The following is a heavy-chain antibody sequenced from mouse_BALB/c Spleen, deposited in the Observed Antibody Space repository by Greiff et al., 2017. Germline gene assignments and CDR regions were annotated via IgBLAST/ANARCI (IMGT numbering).Heavy chain of an antibody. Sequence: DVKLVESGGDLVKPGGSLKLSCAASGFTFSSYGVSWVRQTPDKRLEWVATISSGGSYTYYPDSVKGRFTISSDNAKNTLCLQMSSLKTEDTAMYYCARGGMRGAMDYWGQGTSVTVSS. V-gene: IGHV5-6*02. CDR2: ISSGGSYT. J-gene: IGHJ4*01. CDR3: ARGGMRGAMDY. CDR1: GFTFSSYG.